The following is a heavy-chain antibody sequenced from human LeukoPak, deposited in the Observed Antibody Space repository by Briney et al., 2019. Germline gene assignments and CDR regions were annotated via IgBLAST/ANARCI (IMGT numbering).Heavy chain of an antibody. CDR2: IKSKTDGGTT. CDR3: TTDLGITMVRGVIGDAFDI. CDR1: GLIFRDAW. D-gene: IGHD3-10*01. V-gene: IGHV3-15*01. Sequence: PGGSLRLSCAASGLIFRDAWMTWVRQAPGKGLEWVGRIKSKTDGGTTDYAAPVKGRFTISRDDSQNTLYLQMNSLKTEDTAVYYCTTDLGITMVRGVIGDAFDIWGQGTMVTVSS. J-gene: IGHJ3*02.